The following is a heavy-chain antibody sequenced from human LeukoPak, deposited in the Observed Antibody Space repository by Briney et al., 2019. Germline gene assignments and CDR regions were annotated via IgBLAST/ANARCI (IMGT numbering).Heavy chain of an antibody. D-gene: IGHD4-17*01. CDR1: GFTFSNAW. V-gene: IGHV3-15*01. CDR3: TIENYGDYVLPH. CDR2: IKRKSDGGTT. Sequence: GGSLRLSCAASGFTFSNAWMSWVRQAPGKGLEWIGRIKRKSDGGTTDYAAPVKGRFTISRDDSKNTLYLQMNSLKAEDTAVYYCTIENYGDYVLPHRGQGTLVTVSS. J-gene: IGHJ4*02.